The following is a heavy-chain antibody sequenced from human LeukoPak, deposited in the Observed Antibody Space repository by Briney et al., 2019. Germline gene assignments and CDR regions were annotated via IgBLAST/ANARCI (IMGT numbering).Heavy chain of an antibody. D-gene: IGHD1/OR15-1a*01. CDR2: FDPEDGET. Sequence: ASVTVSCKVSGYTLTELSMHWVRQAPGKGLEWMGGFDPEDGETIYAQTFQGRVTMTEDTSTDTAYMELSSLRSEDTAVYYCATESLLDRWAEQPSKPHYYYYYGMDVWGQGTTVTVSS. CDR1: GYTLTELS. CDR3: ATESLLDRWAEQPSKPHYYYYYGMDV. V-gene: IGHV1-24*01. J-gene: IGHJ6*02.